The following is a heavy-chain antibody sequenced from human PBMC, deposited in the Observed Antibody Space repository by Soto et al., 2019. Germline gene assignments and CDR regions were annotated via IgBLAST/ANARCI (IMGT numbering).Heavy chain of an antibody. CDR2: INPLFGTS. V-gene: IGHV1-69*06. J-gene: IGHJ3*02. D-gene: IGHD6-13*01. Sequence: QVHLEQSGAEVKKTESAVKVSCRASSDTFAGYAINWVRQAPGQGLEWMGGINPLFGTSKCAQKFQGRVSITADKSTSTAFMELRSLRYEDTGLYFCASRVAASDDYAFDTWGQGTLVTVSS. CDR3: ASRVAASDDYAFDT. CDR1: SDTFAGYA.